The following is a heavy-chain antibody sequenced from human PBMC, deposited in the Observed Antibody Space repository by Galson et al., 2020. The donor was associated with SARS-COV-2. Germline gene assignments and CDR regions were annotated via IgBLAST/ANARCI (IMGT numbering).Heavy chain of an antibody. Sequence: SVKVSCKASGGTFSSYAISWVRQAPGQGLEWMGGIIPIFGTANYAQKFQGRVTITADESTSTAYMELSSLRSEDTAVYYCATPSPIMITFGGVIGRAFDIWGQGTMVTVSS. V-gene: IGHV1-69*13. D-gene: IGHD3-16*02. J-gene: IGHJ3*02. CDR1: GGTFSSYA. CDR2: IIPIFGTA. CDR3: ATPSPIMITFGGVIGRAFDI.